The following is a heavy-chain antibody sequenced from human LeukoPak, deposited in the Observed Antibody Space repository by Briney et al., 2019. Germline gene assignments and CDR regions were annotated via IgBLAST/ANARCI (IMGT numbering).Heavy chain of an antibody. D-gene: IGHD3-22*01. CDR2: IYTSGST. J-gene: IGHJ4*02. CDR1: GFTVSTNF. CDR3: ASLSSGYYSPFDY. V-gene: IGHV3-53*01. Sequence: PGGSLRLSCGAAGFTVSTNFMGWVRQPPGKGLEWVSVIYTSGSTYYADSVKGRFTISRDSSKNTLFLQMNSLRAEDTALYYCASLSSGYYSPFDYRGQGTLVTVSS.